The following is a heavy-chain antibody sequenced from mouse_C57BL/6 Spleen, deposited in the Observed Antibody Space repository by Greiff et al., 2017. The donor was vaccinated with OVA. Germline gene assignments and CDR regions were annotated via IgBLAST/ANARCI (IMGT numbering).Heavy chain of an antibody. J-gene: IGHJ1*03. CDR3: ARPYDGYSWYFDV. Sequence: FPFVSSVFYFVPPFGSLPLSFPSSLFTFRRSGMSWVRQTPDKRLECVATISSVGSSTSYPDSVKGRFTMSRDNAKNTLYLQMSSLKSEDTAMYYCARPYDGYSWYFDVWGTGTTVTVSS. V-gene: IGHV5-6*01. CDR1: LFTFRRSG. D-gene: IGHD2-3*01. CDR2: ISSVGSST.